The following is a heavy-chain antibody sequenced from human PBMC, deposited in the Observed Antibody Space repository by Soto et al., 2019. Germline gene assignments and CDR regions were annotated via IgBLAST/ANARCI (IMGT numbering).Heavy chain of an antibody. CDR2: ISSSSSYT. V-gene: IGHV3-11*05. Sequence: GGSLRLSCAASGFTFSDHYMSWIRQAPGKGLEWVSYISSSSSYTKYADSVKGRFTISRDNAKNSVFLHMNSLRAEDTAVYYCARGGGGFDSFWFDPWGLGTLVTVSS. CDR1: GFTFSDHY. CDR3: ARGGGGFDSFWFDP. D-gene: IGHD5-12*01. J-gene: IGHJ5*02.